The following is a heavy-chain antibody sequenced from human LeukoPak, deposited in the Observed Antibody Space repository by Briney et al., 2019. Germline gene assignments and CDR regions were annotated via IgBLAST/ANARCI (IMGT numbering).Heavy chain of an antibody. CDR2: ISAYNGNT. Sequence: ASVTVSCKASGYTFTSYGISWVRQAPGQGLEWMGWISAYNGNTNYAQKLQGRVTMTTDTSTSTAYMELRSLRSDDTAVYYCARSDPLYDILTGYTPGNFDYWGQGTLVTVSS. J-gene: IGHJ4*02. D-gene: IGHD3-9*01. CDR3: ARSDPLYDILTGYTPGNFDY. CDR1: GYTFTSYG. V-gene: IGHV1-18*01.